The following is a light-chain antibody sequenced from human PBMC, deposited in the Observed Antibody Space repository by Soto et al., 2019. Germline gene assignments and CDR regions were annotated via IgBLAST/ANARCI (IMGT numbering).Light chain of an antibody. CDR3: HQYNDWPGT. V-gene: IGKV3-15*01. J-gene: IGKJ1*01. CDR2: SAS. CDR1: QTIKSD. Sequence: EIVMTQSPVTLSASPGERATLSCRASQTIKSDLAWYQQKPGQAPRLLIRSASTRAAGIPDRFSGSGSGTEFTLTISSLQSEDFGVYYCHQYNDWPGTFGQGTKVEVK.